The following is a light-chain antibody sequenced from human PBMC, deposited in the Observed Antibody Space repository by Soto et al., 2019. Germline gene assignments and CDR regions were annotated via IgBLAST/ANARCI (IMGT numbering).Light chain of an antibody. CDR3: QVWDSGSAHVI. CDR1: NIGSQG. J-gene: IGLJ2*01. Sequence: SYELTQPPSVSVAPGQTARFTCGGNNIGSQGVHWYQQKPGQAPVLVVYDDSDRPSGIPERFSGSNSGNTATLTISRVEAGDEADYYCQVWDSGSAHVIFGGGTKVTVL. CDR2: DDS. V-gene: IGLV3-21*02.